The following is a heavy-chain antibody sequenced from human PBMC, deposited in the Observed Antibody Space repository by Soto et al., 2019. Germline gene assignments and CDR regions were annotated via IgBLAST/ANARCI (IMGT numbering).Heavy chain of an antibody. CDR3: ASKDSGYADYLGG. J-gene: IGHJ6*03. CDR1: GDSISSGGYY. D-gene: IGHD5-12*01. CDR2: IYYSGST. V-gene: IGHV4-31*03. Sequence: QVQLHESGPGLAKPSQTLSLSCTVSGDSISSGGYYWSWIRQHPGKGLDWIGNIYYSGSTYYNPYLNRRVTMSVDTAANQFALMLSSATAAGTAVYYRASKDSGYADYLGGLCTGTTVTISS.